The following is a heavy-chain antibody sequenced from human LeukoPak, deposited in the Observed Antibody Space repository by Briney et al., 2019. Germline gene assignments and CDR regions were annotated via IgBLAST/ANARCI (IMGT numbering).Heavy chain of an antibody. CDR2: IIPIFGTA. V-gene: IGHV1-69*06. CDR3: ARMYYYGSGSYYPYYFDY. CDR1: GGTFSSYA. Sequence: ASVKVSCKASGGTFSSYAISWVRQAPGQGLEWMGGIIPIFGTANYAQKFQGRVTITADKSTSTAYMELSSLRSEDTAVYYCARMYYYGSGSYYPYYFDYWGQGTLVTVSS. J-gene: IGHJ4*02. D-gene: IGHD3-10*01.